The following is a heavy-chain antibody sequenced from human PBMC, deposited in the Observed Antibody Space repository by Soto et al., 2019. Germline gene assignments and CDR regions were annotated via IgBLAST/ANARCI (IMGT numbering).Heavy chain of an antibody. CDR3: ASSYNWNYYVGY. CDR1: GGSFSGYY. CDR2: INHSGST. D-gene: IGHD1-7*01. J-gene: IGHJ4*02. Sequence: PSETLSLTCAVYGGSFSGYYWSWIRQPPGKGLEWIGEINHSGSTNYNPSLKSRVTISVDTSKNQFSLKLSSVTAADTAVYYCASSYNWNYYVGYWGQGTLVTVSS. V-gene: IGHV4-34*01.